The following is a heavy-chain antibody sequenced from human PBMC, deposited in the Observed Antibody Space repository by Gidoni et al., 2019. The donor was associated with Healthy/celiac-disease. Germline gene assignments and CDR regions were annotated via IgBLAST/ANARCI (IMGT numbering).Heavy chain of an antibody. CDR2: ISGSGGST. V-gene: IGHV3-23*01. CDR1: GFTFSIYA. J-gene: IGHJ5*02. D-gene: IGHD6-6*01. CDR3: AKDRGIAARPSWFDP. Sequence: EVQLLESGGGLVQPGGSLRLSCAASGFTFSIYARSWVRQAPGKGLEWVSAISGSGGSTYYADSVKGRFTISRDNPKNTMYLQMNSLRAEDTAVYYCAKDRGIAARPSWFDPWGQGTLVTVAS.